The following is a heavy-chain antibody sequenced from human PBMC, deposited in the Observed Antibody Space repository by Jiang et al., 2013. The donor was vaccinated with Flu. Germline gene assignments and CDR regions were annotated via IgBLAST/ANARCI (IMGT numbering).Heavy chain of an antibody. CDR2: ISYDGSNK. CDR1: GFTFSSYA. CDR3: ARDRRIGMVRGAVSYGMDV. V-gene: IGHV3-30-3*01. Sequence: VQLLESGGGVVQPGRSLRLSCAASGFTFSSYAMHWVRQAPGKGLEWVAVISYDGSNKYYADSVKGRFTISRDNSKNTLYLQMNSLRAEDTAVYYCARDRRIGMVRGAVSYGMDVWGQGTTVTVSS. D-gene: IGHD3-10*01. J-gene: IGHJ6*02.